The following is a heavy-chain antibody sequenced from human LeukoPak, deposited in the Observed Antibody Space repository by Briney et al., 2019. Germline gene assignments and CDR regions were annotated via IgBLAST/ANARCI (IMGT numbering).Heavy chain of an antibody. V-gene: IGHV4-34*01. CDR1: GGSFSGYY. Sequence: PSETLSLTCAVYGGSFSGYYWSWLRPPPGKGLEWFGEINHSGSTNYNPSLKSRVTISVDTSRNQFSLKLSSVTAADTAVYYCARVSGYSYGYPTLDYWGQGTLVTVSS. D-gene: IGHD5-18*01. CDR3: ARVSGYSYGYPTLDY. J-gene: IGHJ4*02. CDR2: INHSGST.